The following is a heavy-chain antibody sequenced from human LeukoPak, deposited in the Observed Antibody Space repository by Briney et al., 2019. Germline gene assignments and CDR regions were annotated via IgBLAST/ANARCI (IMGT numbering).Heavy chain of an antibody. CDR1: GFTFSSYW. CDR2: INSDGSST. D-gene: IGHD2-2*01. Sequence: PGGSLRLSCAASGFTFSSYWMHWVRQAPGKGLVWVSRINSDGSSTSYADSVKGRFTISRDNAKNTLYLQMNSLRAEDTAVYYCASEGYCSSTSCYDYWGQETLVTVSS. J-gene: IGHJ4*02. V-gene: IGHV3-74*01. CDR3: ASEGYCSSTSCYDY.